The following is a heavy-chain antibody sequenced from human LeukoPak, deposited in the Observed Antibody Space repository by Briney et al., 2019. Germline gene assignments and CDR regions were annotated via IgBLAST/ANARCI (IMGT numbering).Heavy chain of an antibody. D-gene: IGHD3-3*01. CDR3: AREGYDFWGVYMDV. J-gene: IGHJ6*03. Sequence: GGSLRLSCAASGFTFDDYGMSWVRQAPGKGLEWVSGINWNGGSTGYADSVKGRFTISRDNAKNSLYLQMNSLRAEDTAVYYCAREGYDFWGVYMDVWGKGTTVTVSS. V-gene: IGHV3-20*04. CDR1: GFTFDDYG. CDR2: INWNGGST.